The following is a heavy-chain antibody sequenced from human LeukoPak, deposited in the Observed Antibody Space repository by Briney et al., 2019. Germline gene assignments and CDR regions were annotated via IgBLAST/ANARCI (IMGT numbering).Heavy chain of an antibody. D-gene: IGHD6-25*01. V-gene: IGHV3-21*01. CDR1: GFTFSSYS. J-gene: IGHJ4*02. CDR3: ARYSSGWPGYFDY. Sequence: KTGGSLRLSCAASGFTFSSYSMNWVRQAPGKGLEWVSSISSSSSYIYYADSVKGRFTIPRDNAKNSLYLQMNSLRAEDTAVYYCARYSSGWPGYFDYWGQGTLVTVSS. CDR2: ISSSSSYI.